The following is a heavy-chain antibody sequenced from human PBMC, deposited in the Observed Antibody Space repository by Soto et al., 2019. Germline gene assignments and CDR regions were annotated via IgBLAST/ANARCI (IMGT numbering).Heavy chain of an antibody. CDR3: ARDNNGYFAADGDYYGMDV. CDR2: IIPIFGTA. CDR1: GGTFSSYA. V-gene: IGHV1-69*13. J-gene: IGHJ6*02. Sequence: SVKVSCKASGGTFSSYAISWVRQAPGQGLEWMGGIIPIFGTANYAQKFQGRVTITADESTSTAYMELSSLRSEDTAVYYCARDNNGYFAADGDYYGMDVWGQGTTGTGSS. D-gene: IGHD6-13*01.